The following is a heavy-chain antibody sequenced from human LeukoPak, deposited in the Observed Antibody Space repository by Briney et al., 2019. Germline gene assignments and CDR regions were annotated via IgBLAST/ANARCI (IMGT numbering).Heavy chain of an antibody. V-gene: IGHV3-48*04. CDR2: ISSSSGTI. CDR1: GFTFSSYS. J-gene: IGHJ3*02. CDR3: ARLSSTSPFDI. D-gene: IGHD2-2*01. Sequence: GGSLRLSCAASGFTFSSYSANWVRQAPGKGLEWVSYISSSSGTIYYADSVKGRFTISRDNAKNSMYLQMNSLRAEETAVCYCARLSSTSPFDIWGQGTMVTVSS.